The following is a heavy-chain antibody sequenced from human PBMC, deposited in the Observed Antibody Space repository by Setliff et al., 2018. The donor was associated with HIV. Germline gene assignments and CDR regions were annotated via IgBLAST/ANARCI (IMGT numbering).Heavy chain of an antibody. V-gene: IGHV3-33*01. J-gene: IGHJ6*03. CDR1: GFTLNYYG. D-gene: IGHD5-18*01. Sequence: GGSLRLSCTASGFTLNYYGMHWVRQAPGKGLEWVASIWHDGTNKHYADSVQGRFTISRDNSKNTLYLQMDSLGVEDTAVYSCARDPEDTFARHYYYMDVWGKGTTVTVSS. CDR3: ARDPEDTFARHYYYMDV. CDR2: IWHDGTNK.